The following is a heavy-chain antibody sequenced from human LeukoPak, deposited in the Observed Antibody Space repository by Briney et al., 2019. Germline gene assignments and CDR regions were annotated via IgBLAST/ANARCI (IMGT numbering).Heavy chain of an antibody. D-gene: IGHD2-2*01. J-gene: IGHJ5*02. CDR3: ARGYCSSTSCYALYNWFDP. CDR2: INPNSGGT. V-gene: IGHV1-2*02. Sequence: ASVKVSCKASGYTFTGYYMHWVRQAPGQGLEWMGWINPNSGGTNYAQKFQGRVTMTRDTSISTAYMELSRLRSDDTAVYYCARGYCSSTSCYALYNWFDPWGQGTLVTVSS. CDR1: GYTFTGYY.